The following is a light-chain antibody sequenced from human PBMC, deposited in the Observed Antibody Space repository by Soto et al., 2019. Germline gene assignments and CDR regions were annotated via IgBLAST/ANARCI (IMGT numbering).Light chain of an antibody. CDR1: QGIGTY. J-gene: IGKJ5*01. V-gene: IGKV1-9*01. CDR3: QQLNSYT. CDR2: AAS. Sequence: DIHFTQSPSFLSASVGDRVTITCRASQGIGTYLAWYQQKPGKAPNLLIYAASTLQSGVPSRFSGSGSGTEFTLTISSLQTEDFATYSCQQLNSYTFGQGTRMEIK.